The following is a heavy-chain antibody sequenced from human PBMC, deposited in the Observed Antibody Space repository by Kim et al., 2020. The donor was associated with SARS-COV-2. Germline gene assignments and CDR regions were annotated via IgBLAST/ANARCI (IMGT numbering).Heavy chain of an antibody. Sequence: ASVKVSCKTSGYTFTAYYMHWVRQAPGQGLEWMGWISPNSGRTNYAREFQGRVTMTRDTSISTAYMELDSLTYNDTAGYYCARRPTWILTEKWGQGILVTVS. CDR3: ARRPTWILTEK. D-gene: IGHD5-18*01. J-gene: IGHJ1*01. V-gene: IGHV1-2*02. CDR2: ISPNSGRT. CDR1: GYTFTAYY.